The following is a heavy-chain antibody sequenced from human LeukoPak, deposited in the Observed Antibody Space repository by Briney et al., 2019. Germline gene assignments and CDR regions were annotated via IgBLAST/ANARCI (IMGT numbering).Heavy chain of an antibody. CDR1: SGSISSFY. V-gene: IGHV4-59*12. Sequence: SETLSLTCTVSSGSISSFYWNWIRQPPGKGLEWIGYIYYSGSTNYNPSLKSRVTISVDTSKNQFSLKLSSVTAADTAVYYCARRGRPGAARRVGKNAFDIWGQGTMVTVSS. CDR2: IYYSGST. CDR3: ARRGRPGAARRVGKNAFDI. D-gene: IGHD6-6*01. J-gene: IGHJ3*02.